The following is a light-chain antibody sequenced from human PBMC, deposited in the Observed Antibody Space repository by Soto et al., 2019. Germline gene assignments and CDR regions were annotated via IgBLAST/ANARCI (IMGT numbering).Light chain of an antibody. Sequence: SYELTQPLSVSVAPGQTARITCGGNNIGSKNVHWYQQKPGQAPVLVIYRDSNRPSGIPERFSGSNSGNTATLTISRAQAGDEADYYCQSYDNSLTEWVFGGGTKVTVL. CDR2: RDS. CDR3: QSYDNSLTEWV. CDR1: NIGSKN. J-gene: IGLJ3*02. V-gene: IGLV3-9*01.